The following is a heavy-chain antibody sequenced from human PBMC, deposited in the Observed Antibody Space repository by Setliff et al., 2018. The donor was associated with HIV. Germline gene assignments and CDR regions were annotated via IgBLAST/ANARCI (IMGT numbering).Heavy chain of an antibody. CDR1: GGTLGSYA. Sequence: SVKVSCKVSGGTLGSYAINWVRQAPGQGLEWIGGIIPEFGVASHTPKMEGRLTVDADKSRTTIYMVLNNLRFDDTAVYYCGRSGGWWGHSNPHPFYYYMDVWGKGTSVTVSS. CDR2: IIPEFGVA. V-gene: IGHV1-69*10. D-gene: IGHD2-15*01. J-gene: IGHJ6*03. CDR3: GRSGGWWGHSNPHPFYYYMDV.